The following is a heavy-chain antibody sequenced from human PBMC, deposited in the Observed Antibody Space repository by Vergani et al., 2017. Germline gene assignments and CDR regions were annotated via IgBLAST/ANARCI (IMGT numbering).Heavy chain of an antibody. CDR3: ASLGAHSGSYYAIIDY. V-gene: IGHV3-48*03. CDR2: ISSSGSTI. J-gene: IGHJ4*02. D-gene: IGHD1-26*01. Sequence: EVQLVESGGGLVQPGGSLRLSCAASGFTFSSYEMNWVRQAPGKGLEWVSYISSSGSTIYYADSVKGRFTISRDNAKNSLYLQMNSLRAEDTAVYYCASLGAHSGSYYAIIDYWGQGTLVTVAS. CDR1: GFTFSSYE.